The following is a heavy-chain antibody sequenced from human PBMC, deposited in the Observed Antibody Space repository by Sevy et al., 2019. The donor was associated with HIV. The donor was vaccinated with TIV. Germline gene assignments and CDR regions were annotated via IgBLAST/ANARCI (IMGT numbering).Heavy chain of an antibody. J-gene: IGHJ1*01. Sequence: GGSLRLSCAASGFTFSSYAMSWVRQAPGKGLEWVSAISGSGGSTYYADSVKGRFTISRDNSKNTLYLQMNSLRAEDTAVYYCVKASIAVAGTTEYFQHWGQGTLVTVSS. CDR2: ISGSGGST. D-gene: IGHD6-19*01. V-gene: IGHV3-23*01. CDR3: VKASIAVAGTTEYFQH. CDR1: GFTFSSYA.